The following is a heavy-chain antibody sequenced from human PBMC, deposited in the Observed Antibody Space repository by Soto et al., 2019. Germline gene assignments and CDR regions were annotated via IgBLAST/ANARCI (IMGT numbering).Heavy chain of an antibody. D-gene: IGHD3-3*01. CDR2: IYYSGST. CDR3: ARDREGIQIFGVAPRGMDV. Sequence: PSETLSLTCTVSGGSISSGDYYWSWIRQPPGKGLEWIGYIYYSGSTYYNPSLKSRVTISVDTSKNQFSLKLSSVTAADTAVYYCARDREGIQIFGVAPRGMDVWGQGTTVTVSS. V-gene: IGHV4-30-4*01. J-gene: IGHJ6*02. CDR1: GGSISSGDYY.